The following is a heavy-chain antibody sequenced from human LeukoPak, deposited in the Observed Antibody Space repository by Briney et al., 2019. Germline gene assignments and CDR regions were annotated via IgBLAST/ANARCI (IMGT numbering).Heavy chain of an antibody. D-gene: IGHD6-13*01. J-gene: IGHJ5*02. CDR1: GGTFSSYA. CDR2: IIPIFGTA. Sequence: EASVKVSCKASGGTFSSYAISWVRQAPGQGLEWMGGIIPIFGTANYAQEFQGRVTITTDESTSTAYMELSSLRSEDTAVYYCASGIAAAGTWFDPWGQGTLVTVSS. CDR3: ASGIAAAGTWFDP. V-gene: IGHV1-69*05.